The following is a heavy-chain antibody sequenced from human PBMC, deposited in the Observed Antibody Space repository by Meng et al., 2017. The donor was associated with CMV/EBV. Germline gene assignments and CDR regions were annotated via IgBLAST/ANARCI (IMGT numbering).Heavy chain of an antibody. J-gene: IGHJ4*02. D-gene: IGHD4-23*01. V-gene: IGHV3-66*02. CDR2: IYSGGST. CDR1: GFTVSSNY. Sequence: GESLKISCAASGFTVSSNYMSWVRQAPGKGLEWVSVIYSGGSTYYADSVKGRFTISRDNSKNTLYLQMNSLRAEDTAVYYCARAGGYGDNSNYFDYWGQGTLVTVSS. CDR3: ARAGGYGDNSNYFDY.